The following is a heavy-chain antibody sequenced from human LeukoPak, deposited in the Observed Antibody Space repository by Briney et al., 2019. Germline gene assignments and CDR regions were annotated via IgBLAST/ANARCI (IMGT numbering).Heavy chain of an antibody. V-gene: IGHV1-69*06. CDR3: ARDRGGTVRYYYYYMYL. D-gene: IGHD3-10*01. J-gene: IGHJ6*03. CDR2: IIPIFGTA. Sequence: SVTVSCKASGGTFSSYAISWVRQAPGQGLEWMGRIIPIFGTANYAQKFHGRVTITADKSTSTAYMELSSLRSEDTAVYYCARDRGGTVRYYYYYMYLGAKDTTVSVSS. CDR1: GGTFSSYA.